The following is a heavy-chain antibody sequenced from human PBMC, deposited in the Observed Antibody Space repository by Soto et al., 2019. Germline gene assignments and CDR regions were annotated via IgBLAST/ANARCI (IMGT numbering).Heavy chain of an antibody. CDR1: GGSISSGVYY. J-gene: IGHJ5*02. CDR2: IYYSGST. CDR3: ARDSADGYSSTVNWFDP. V-gene: IGHV4-31*03. D-gene: IGHD6-13*01. Sequence: PSETLSLTCTVSGGSISSGVYYWSWIRQHPGKGLEWIGYIYYSGSTYYNPSLKSRVTISVDTSKNQFSLKLSSVTAADTAVYYCARDSADGYSSTVNWFDPWGQGTLVTVSP.